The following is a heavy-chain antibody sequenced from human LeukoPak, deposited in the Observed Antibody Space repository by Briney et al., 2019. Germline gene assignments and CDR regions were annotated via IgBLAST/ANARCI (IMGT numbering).Heavy chain of an antibody. CDR2: ISAYNGNT. CDR1: GYTFTSYG. V-gene: IGHV1-18*01. Sequence: ASVKVSCKASGYTFTSYGISWVRQAPGQGLEWMGWISAYNGNTNYAQTLQGRVTMTTDTSTSTAYMELRSLRSDDTAVYYCAREGGGGSGWYYFDYWGQGTLVTVSS. D-gene: IGHD6-19*01. J-gene: IGHJ4*02. CDR3: AREGGGGSGWYYFDY.